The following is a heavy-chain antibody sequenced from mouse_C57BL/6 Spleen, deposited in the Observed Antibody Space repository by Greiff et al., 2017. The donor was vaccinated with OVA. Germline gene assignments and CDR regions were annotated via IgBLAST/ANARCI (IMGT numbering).Heavy chain of an antibody. V-gene: IGHV2-2*01. CDR3: ARTDVPYYFDY. CDR2: IWSGGST. J-gene: IGHJ2*01. Sequence: QVQLKESGPGLVQPSQRLSITCTVSVFSLNSYGVHWVRQSPGKGLEWLGVIWSGGSTDYNAAFISRLSISKDNSKCQVFFRMNSLQADDTAIDYCARTDVPYYFDYWGQGTTLTVSS. CDR1: VFSLNSYG.